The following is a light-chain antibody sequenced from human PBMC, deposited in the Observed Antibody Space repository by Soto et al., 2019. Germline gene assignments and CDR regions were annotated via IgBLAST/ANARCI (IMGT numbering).Light chain of an antibody. Sequence: EVLMTQSPDTLSVSPGVRVTLYCRAIQSVSSDLGWYQQKPGQAPRLLIYGASTRATGIPARSSGSGSVTEFTLTISSLQSEDFAVYYCQQYNKWPLTFGGGTKVEIK. J-gene: IGKJ4*01. V-gene: IGKV3-15*01. CDR3: QQYNKWPLT. CDR2: GAS. CDR1: QSVSSD.